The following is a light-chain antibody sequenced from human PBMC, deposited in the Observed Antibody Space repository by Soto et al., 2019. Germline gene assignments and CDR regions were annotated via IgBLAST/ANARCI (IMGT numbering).Light chain of an antibody. CDR3: QQYHTWPIT. CDR1: QGVSRK. Sequence: IVMTQSPATLSVAPGERATFSCRASQGVSRKLAWYQHKPGQAPRLLISGASTGATGIPARFSGSGSGTEFTLTISSLQSEDCATYYCQQYHTWPITFGGGTKVDIK. V-gene: IGKV3-15*01. CDR2: GAS. J-gene: IGKJ4*01.